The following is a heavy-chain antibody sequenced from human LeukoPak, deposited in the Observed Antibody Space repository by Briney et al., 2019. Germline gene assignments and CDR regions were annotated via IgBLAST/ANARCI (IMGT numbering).Heavy chain of an antibody. V-gene: IGHV3-7*01. J-gene: IGHJ5*02. CDR1: GFTFSSYW. D-gene: IGHD6-13*01. CDR2: IKQDGSEK. Sequence: PGGSLRLSCAASGFTFSSYWMSWVRQAPGKGLEWVANIKQDGSEKYYVDSVKGRFTISRDNAKNSLYLQMNSLRAEDTAVYYCARDLSSWYDGYNWFDPWGRGTLVTVSS. CDR3: ARDLSSWYDGYNWFDP.